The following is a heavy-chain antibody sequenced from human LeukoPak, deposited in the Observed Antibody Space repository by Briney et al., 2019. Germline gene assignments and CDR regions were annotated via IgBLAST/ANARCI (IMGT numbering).Heavy chain of an antibody. CDR2: IYYSGST. CDR1: GGSISSYY. V-gene: IGHV4-59*01. Sequence: KTSETLSLTCTVSGGSISSYYWSWIRQPPGKGLEWIGYIYYSGSTNYNPSLKSRVTISVVTSKNQFSLKLNSVTAADTAVYYCARDPDYDILTGYYSDYWGQGTLVTVSS. J-gene: IGHJ4*02. CDR3: ARDPDYDILTGYYSDY. D-gene: IGHD3-9*01.